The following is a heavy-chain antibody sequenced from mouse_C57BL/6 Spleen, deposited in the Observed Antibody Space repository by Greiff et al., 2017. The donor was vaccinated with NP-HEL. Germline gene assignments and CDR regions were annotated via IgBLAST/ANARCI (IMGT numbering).Heavy chain of an antibody. Sequence: EVKLMESGAELVRPGASVKLSCTASGFNIKDDYMHWVKQRPEQGLEWIGWIDPENGDTEYASNFQGKATITADTSSNTAYLQLSSLTSEDTAVYYCTTEGASMVTTRFAYWGQGTLVTVSA. CDR2: IDPENGDT. CDR1: GFNIKDDY. D-gene: IGHD2-2*01. J-gene: IGHJ3*01. V-gene: IGHV14-4*01. CDR3: TTEGASMVTTRFAY.